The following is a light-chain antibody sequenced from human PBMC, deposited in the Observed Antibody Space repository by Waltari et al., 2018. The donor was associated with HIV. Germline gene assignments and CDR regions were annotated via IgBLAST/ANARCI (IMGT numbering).Light chain of an antibody. CDR1: SSNIGNTA. CDR3: AAWDDYLNGYV. CDR2: YDD. Sequence: QSVLTQPPSVSEAPRQRVTISCSGSSSNIGNTAVNWYQQVPGKAPKLLIDYDDLLSSGVSDRFSGSKSGTSASLAIRGLQSEDEAEYYCAAWDDYLNGYVFGSGTKVTVL. J-gene: IGLJ1*01. V-gene: IGLV1-36*01.